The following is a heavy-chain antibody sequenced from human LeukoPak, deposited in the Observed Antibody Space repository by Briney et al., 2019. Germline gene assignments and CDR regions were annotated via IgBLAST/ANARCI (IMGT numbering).Heavy chain of an antibody. J-gene: IGHJ4*02. CDR1: GFTFSSYA. CDR2: ISGSGDST. D-gene: IGHD3-22*01. CDR3: AKNPQYYYDSSGFFEY. V-gene: IGHV3-23*01. Sequence: GGSLRLSCAASGFTFSSYAMSWVRQAPGKGLEWVSAISGSGDSTYYGDSVKGRFTISRDNSKNTLYLQMNSLRVEDTAVYYCAKNPQYYYDSSGFFEYWGQGTLVTVSS.